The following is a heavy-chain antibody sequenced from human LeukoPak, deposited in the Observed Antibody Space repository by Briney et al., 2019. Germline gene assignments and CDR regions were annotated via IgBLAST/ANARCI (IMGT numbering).Heavy chain of an antibody. CDR3: ARITGVAAAGDY. V-gene: IGHV3-7*04. CDR2: ITPDGSEK. CDR1: GFPFCSYW. D-gene: IGHD6-25*01. Sequence: GGSLRLSCDASGFPFCSYWMSWVSQAPGKGLEWVPNITPDGSEKFYVDSVKGRFTISRDNAKHSLYLQLNSLRDEDAAVYYSARITGVAAAGDYWGQGTLVTVSS. J-gene: IGHJ4*02.